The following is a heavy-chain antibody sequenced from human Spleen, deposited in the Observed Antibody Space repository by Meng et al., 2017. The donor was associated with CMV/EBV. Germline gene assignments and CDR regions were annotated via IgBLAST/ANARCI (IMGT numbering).Heavy chain of an antibody. CDR3: AKLPQIWSSNYY. V-gene: IGHV3-53*01. CDR1: GFTVSSNY. CDR2: SASGTIT. Sequence: GGSLRLSCAASGFTVSSNYMSWVRQAPGKGPEWVSSLSASGTITEYGDSVKGRFTISRDNSKNTVYLQMNNLRAEDTAMYYCAKLPQIWSSNYYWGKGTLVTVSS. D-gene: IGHD5-18*01. J-gene: IGHJ4*02.